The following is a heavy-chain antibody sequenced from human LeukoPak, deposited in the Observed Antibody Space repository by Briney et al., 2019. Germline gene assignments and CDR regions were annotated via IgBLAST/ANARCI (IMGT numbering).Heavy chain of an antibody. CDR1: GFTISSYS. CDR3: APSGRGYYMDV. D-gene: IGHD3-10*01. J-gene: IGHJ6*03. CDR2: ISSSSSYI. Sequence: GGSQRLSCAASGFTISSYSMNWVRQAPGKGLEWVSSISSSSSYIYYADSVKGRFTISRDNAKNSLYLQMNSLRAEDTAVYYCAPSGRGYYMDVWGKGTTVTVSS. V-gene: IGHV3-21*01.